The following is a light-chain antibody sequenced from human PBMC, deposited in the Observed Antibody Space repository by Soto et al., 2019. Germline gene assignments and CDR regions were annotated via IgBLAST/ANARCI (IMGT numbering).Light chain of an antibody. CDR3: QQYNNWWT. J-gene: IGKJ1*01. Sequence: EIVMTQSPATLSVSPGERATLSCRASQSVSSNLAWYQQKPGQAPRLLIYGASTRATGIPARFSGSGSGTEFTRTISSLQSEDFPVYYCQQYNNWWTFGQVTKVDIK. CDR2: GAS. V-gene: IGKV3-15*01. CDR1: QSVSSN.